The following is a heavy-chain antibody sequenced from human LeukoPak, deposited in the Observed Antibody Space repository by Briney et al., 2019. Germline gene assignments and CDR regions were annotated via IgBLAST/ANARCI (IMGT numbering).Heavy chain of an antibody. Sequence: GGSLRLSCAASGFTFSSYSMNWVRQAPGKGLEWVSSISSSSSYIYYADSVKGRFTISRDNAKNSLYLQMNSLRAEDTAVYYCARGGTSSGSYSTWGQGTLVTVSS. V-gene: IGHV3-21*01. CDR2: ISSSSSYI. CDR3: ARGGTSSGSYST. J-gene: IGHJ5*02. CDR1: GFTFSSYS. D-gene: IGHD1-26*01.